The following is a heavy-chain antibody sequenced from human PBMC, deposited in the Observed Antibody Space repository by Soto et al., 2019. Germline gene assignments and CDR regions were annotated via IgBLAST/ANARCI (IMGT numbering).Heavy chain of an antibody. CDR3: AKWLGFWSGYYNGEWGGMDV. CDR1: GFTFSSYA. D-gene: IGHD3-3*01. CDR2: ISGSGGST. V-gene: IGHV3-23*01. J-gene: IGHJ6*02. Sequence: PGGSLRLSCAASGFTFSSYAMSWVRQAPGKGLEWVSAISGSGGSTYYADSVKGRFTISRDNSKNTLYLQMNSLRAEDTAVHYCAKWLGFWSGYYNGEWGGMDVWGQGTTVTVSS.